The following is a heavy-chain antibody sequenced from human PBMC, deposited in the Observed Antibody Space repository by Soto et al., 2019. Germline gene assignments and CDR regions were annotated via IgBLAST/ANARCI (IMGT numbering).Heavy chain of an antibody. CDR3: ARDKGDSRIDY. V-gene: IGHV4-4*07. CDR1: GGSINSYY. CDR2: VYSSGST. D-gene: IGHD3-22*01. Sequence: KPSETLSLTCTVSGGSINSYYWSWIRQSAGKGLEWIGRVYSSGSTFYNPSLKSRLTMSVDTPNNQFSLKLSPVTAADTAVYSCARDKGDSRIDYWGLGTLVTVSS. J-gene: IGHJ4*02.